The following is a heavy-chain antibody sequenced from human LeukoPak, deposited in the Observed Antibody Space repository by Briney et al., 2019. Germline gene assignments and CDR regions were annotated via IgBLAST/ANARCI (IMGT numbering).Heavy chain of an antibody. V-gene: IGHV5-51*04. CDR2: IHPGDSDT. J-gene: IGHJ2*01. CDR3: ARVGCLGERPWYFDL. CDR1: GYSFTSYW. D-gene: IGHD3-16*01. Sequence: GESLKISCKGSGYSFTSYWIGWVRQMPGKGLEWMGIIHPGDSDTRYSPSFQGQVTISADKPISTASLQWSSLKASDTAMYYCARVGCLGERPWYFDLWGRGTLVTVSS.